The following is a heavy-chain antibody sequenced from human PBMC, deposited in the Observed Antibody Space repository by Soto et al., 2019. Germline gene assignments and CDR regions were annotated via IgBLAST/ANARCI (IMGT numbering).Heavy chain of an antibody. V-gene: IGHV1-18*04. CDR3: ARDRTLVLMVYVTMDV. CDR2: ISAYNGNT. Sequence: ASVKVSGKGSGYTFTSCGSSWVRQAHGQGLTWMGWISAYNGNTNYAQKLQGRATMTTDTSTSTAYMELRRLRSDDTAVYYCARDRTLVLMVYVTMDVWGQGTTVTVSS. J-gene: IGHJ6*02. CDR1: GYTFTSCG. D-gene: IGHD2-8*01.